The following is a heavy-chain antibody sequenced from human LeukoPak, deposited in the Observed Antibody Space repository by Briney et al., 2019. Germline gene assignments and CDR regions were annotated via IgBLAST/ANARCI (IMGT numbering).Heavy chain of an antibody. V-gene: IGHV3-23*01. Sequence: GGSLRLSCAASGFTFSSYAMSWVRQAPGKGVEWVSAISGSGGSTYYADSVKGRFTISRDNTKNTLYLQMNSLRAEDTAVYYCVRGITMIVVVTNFDYWGQGTLVTVSS. CDR1: GFTFSSYA. D-gene: IGHD3-22*01. CDR2: ISGSGGST. J-gene: IGHJ4*02. CDR3: VRGITMIVVVTNFDY.